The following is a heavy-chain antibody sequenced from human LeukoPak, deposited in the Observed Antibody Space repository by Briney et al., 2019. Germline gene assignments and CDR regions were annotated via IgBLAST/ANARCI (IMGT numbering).Heavy chain of an antibody. Sequence: GASVKVSCKASGYTFTSYGISWVRQAPGQGLEWMGWINADNGNTRYAQKLQGRVTMTTDTSTTTAYMGLRSLRSDDTAVYYCARDADGSGTLLDYWGQGTLVTVSS. CDR2: INADNGNT. CDR1: GYTFTSYG. CDR3: ARDADGSGTLLDY. D-gene: IGHD3-10*01. V-gene: IGHV1-18*01. J-gene: IGHJ4*02.